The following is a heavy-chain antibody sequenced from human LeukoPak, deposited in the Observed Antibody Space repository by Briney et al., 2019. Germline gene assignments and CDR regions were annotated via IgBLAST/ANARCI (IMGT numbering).Heavy chain of an antibody. CDR1: GFTFSSYW. J-gene: IGHJ4*02. D-gene: IGHD2-15*01. Sequence: GGSLRLSCAAYGFTFSSYWMSWVRQAPGKGLEWVANIKQDGSEKYYVDSVKGRFTISRDNAKNSLYLQMNSLRAEDTAVYYCARVACGGSCYGYYWGQGTLVTVSS. CDR2: IKQDGSEK. V-gene: IGHV3-7*01. CDR3: ARVACGGSCYGYY.